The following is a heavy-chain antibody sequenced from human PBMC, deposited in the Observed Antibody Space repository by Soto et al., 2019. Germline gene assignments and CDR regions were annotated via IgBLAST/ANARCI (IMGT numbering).Heavy chain of an antibody. J-gene: IGHJ4*02. V-gene: IGHV3-33*01. CDR3: ARDEGRESGRFNFEK. CDR1: GCTLISYF. D-gene: IGHD6-19*01. CDR2: MWWHVRDK. Sequence: VVSLIGSFSSSGCTLISYFIHFVLQSPGKGLEWVSVMWWHVRDKFYADYVKCRFTISRDNSKNTLYLQMNRLRAEDTAVYYCARDEGRESGRFNFEKWGPGTLV.